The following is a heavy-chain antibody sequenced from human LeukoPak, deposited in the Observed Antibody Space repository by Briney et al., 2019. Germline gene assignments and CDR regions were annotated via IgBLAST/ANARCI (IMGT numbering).Heavy chain of an antibody. CDR3: AKLLAVTNSYYFNY. Sequence: PGASLRLSCVASGFTFSNYAMSWVRQAPGKGLEWVSAITGSGTNRYYADSLKGRFTTSRDNSKNTVFLQMNSLRHEDTAVYYCAKLLAVTNSYYFNYWGQGTLVTVSS. V-gene: IGHV3-23*01. CDR2: ITGSGTNR. J-gene: IGHJ4*02. D-gene: IGHD6-19*01. CDR1: GFTFSNYA.